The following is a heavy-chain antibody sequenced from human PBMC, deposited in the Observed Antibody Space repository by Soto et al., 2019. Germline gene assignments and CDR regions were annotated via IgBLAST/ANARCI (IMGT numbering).Heavy chain of an antibody. CDR3: AKANLLELGLISYFDY. CDR1: GFTFTSYG. CDR2: ISYDGNNK. Sequence: QVQLVESGGDVVQPGKSLRLSCAASGFTFTSYGMHWVRQAPGKGPEWVAFISYDGNNKKYTESVKGRFSISRDNSKNTLYLQMNSLRVEDTAMYYCAKANLLELGLISYFDYWGQGTLVTVSS. D-gene: IGHD3-16*01. V-gene: IGHV3-30*18. J-gene: IGHJ4*02.